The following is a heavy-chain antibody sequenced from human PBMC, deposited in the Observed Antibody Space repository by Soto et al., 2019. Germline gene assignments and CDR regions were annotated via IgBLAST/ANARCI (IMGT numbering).Heavy chain of an antibody. CDR1: GFTFSSYD. D-gene: IGHD6-19*01. CDR3: ARGYSSGWSDAFDI. CDR2: IGTAGDT. V-gene: IGHV3-13*01. J-gene: IGHJ3*02. Sequence: GGSLRLSCAASGFTFSSYDMHWVRQATGKGLEWVSAIGTAGDTYYPGSVKGRFTISRENAKNSLYLQMNSLRAEDTAVYYCARGYSSGWSDAFDIWGQGTMVTVSS.